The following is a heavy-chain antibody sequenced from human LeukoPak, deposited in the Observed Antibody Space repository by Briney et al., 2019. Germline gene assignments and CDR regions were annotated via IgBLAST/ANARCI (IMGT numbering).Heavy chain of an antibody. CDR2: IGAYNGNT. V-gene: IGHV1-18*01. CDR1: GYTFTSYG. J-gene: IGHJ6*02. CDR3: ARDSPTATDYYYYYGMDV. Sequence: ASVKVSCKASGYTFTSYGISWVRQAPGQGLEWMGWIGAYNGNTNYAQKLQGRVTMTTDTSTSTAYMELRSLRSDDTAVYYCARDSPTATDYYYYYGMDVWGQGTTVTVSS. D-gene: IGHD5-18*01.